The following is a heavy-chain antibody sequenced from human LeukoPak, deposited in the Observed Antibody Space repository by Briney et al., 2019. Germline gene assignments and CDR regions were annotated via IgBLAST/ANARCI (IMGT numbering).Heavy chain of an antibody. V-gene: IGHV3-9*01. CDR3: AKDRAYSSSHFDY. CDR2: ISWNSSSI. D-gene: IGHD6-13*01. Sequence: GRSLRLSCAASGFTFDDYAMHWVRQAPGKGLEWVSGISWNSSSIGYADSVKGRFTISRDNAKNSLYLQMNSLRAEDTALYYCAKDRAYSSSHFDYWGQGTLVTVSS. J-gene: IGHJ4*02. CDR1: GFTFDDYA.